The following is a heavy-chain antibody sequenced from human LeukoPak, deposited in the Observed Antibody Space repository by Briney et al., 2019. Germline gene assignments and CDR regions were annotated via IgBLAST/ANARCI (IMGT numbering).Heavy chain of an antibody. J-gene: IGHJ4*02. Sequence: GGSLRLSCEASGFTFSRYAMIWVRQAPGKGLEWVSAITGSGGGTQYADSVKGRFTISRDNSKNTLYLQMNSLRAEDTAVYYCARNPLSVVVFDYWGQGTLVTVSS. V-gene: IGHV3-23*01. CDR3: ARNPLSVVVFDY. CDR1: GFTFSRYA. D-gene: IGHD3-22*01. CDR2: ITGSGGGT.